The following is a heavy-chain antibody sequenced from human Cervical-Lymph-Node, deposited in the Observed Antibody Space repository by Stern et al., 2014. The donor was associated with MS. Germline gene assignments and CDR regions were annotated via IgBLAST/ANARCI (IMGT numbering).Heavy chain of an antibody. D-gene: IGHD6-19*01. CDR1: GGTFSSYA. V-gene: IGHV1-69*09. Sequence: QVQLVQSGAEVKKPGSSVKVSCKASGGTFSSYAISWVRQAPGQGLEWMGRIIPILGIANYAQKFQGRVTITADKSTSTAYMELSSLRSEDTAVYYCARAFVSESSGWFKYYYYGMDVWGQGTTVTVSS. J-gene: IGHJ6*02. CDR3: ARAFVSESSGWFKYYYYGMDV. CDR2: IIPILGIA.